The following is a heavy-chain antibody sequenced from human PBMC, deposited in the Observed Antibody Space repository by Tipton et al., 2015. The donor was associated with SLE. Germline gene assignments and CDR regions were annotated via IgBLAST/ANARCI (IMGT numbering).Heavy chain of an antibody. V-gene: IGHV4-59*08. J-gene: IGHJ4*02. D-gene: IGHD6-13*01. CDR1: GGSISSYY. CDR3: ARVNIAAAGHFDY. Sequence: TLSLTCTVSGGSISSYYWSWIRQPPGKGLEWIVSIYYSGSTYYNPSLKSRVTISVDTPKNQFSLKLSSVTAADTAVYYCARVNIAAAGHFDYWGQGTLVTVSS. CDR2: IYYSGST.